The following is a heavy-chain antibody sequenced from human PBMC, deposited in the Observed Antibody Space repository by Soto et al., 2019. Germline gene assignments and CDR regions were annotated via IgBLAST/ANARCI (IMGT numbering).Heavy chain of an antibody. CDR2: ISGSDSTT. J-gene: IGHJ4*02. CDR1: GLTFSGYG. D-gene: IGHD4-4*01. Sequence: EVQLLESGGGLVQPGGSLRLSCAASGLTFSGYGMSWVRQAPGTGLEWVSAISGSDSTTYYADSVKGRFTISRDDSKNILFLQMNSLRAEDRAVYYCVTRSRGLQSSPPRLDSWGQGTLVTVSS. V-gene: IGHV3-23*01. CDR3: VTRSRGLQSSPPRLDS.